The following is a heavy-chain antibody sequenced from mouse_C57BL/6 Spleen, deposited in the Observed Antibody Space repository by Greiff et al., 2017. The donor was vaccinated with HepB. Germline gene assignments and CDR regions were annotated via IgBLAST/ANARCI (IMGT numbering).Heavy chain of an antibody. V-gene: IGHV1-76*01. D-gene: IGHD1-1*01. J-gene: IGHJ2*01. CDR2: IYPGSGNT. Sequence: QVQLQQSGAELVRPGASVKLSCKASGYTFTDYYINWVKQRPGQGLEWIARIYPGSGNTYYNEKFKGKATLTAEKSSSTAYMQLSSLTSEDSAVYFCARAGRLGSSLDYWGQGTTLTVSS. CDR3: ARAGRLGSSLDY. CDR1: GYTFTDYY.